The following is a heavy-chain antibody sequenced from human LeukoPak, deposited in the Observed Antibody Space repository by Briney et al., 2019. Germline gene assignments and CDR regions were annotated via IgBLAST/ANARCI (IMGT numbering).Heavy chain of an antibody. Sequence: SSETLSLTCTVSGGSISSYYWSWIRQPPGKGLEWIGYIYYSGSTNYNPSLKSRVTISVDTSKNQFSLKLSSVTAADTAVYYCARVESIAARPDAFDIWGQGTMVTVSS. D-gene: IGHD6-6*01. CDR1: GGSISSYY. CDR2: IYYSGST. CDR3: ARVESIAARPDAFDI. J-gene: IGHJ3*02. V-gene: IGHV4-59*01.